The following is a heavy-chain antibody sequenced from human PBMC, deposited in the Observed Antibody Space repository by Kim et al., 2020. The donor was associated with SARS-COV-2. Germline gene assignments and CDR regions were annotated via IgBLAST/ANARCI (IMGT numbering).Heavy chain of an antibody. CDR2: IYYSGST. J-gene: IGHJ4*02. V-gene: IGHV4-31*03. D-gene: IGHD1-26*01. Sequence: SETLSLTCTVSGGSISSGGYYWSWIRQHPGKGLEWIGYIYYSGSTYYNPPLKSRVTISVDTSKNQFSLKPSSVTAADTAVYYCARAREEPEYYFDYWGQGTLVTVSS. CDR1: GGSISSGGYY. CDR3: ARAREEPEYYFDY.